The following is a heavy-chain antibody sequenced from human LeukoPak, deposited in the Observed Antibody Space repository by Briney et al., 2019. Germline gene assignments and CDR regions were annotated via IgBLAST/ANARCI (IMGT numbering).Heavy chain of an antibody. J-gene: IGHJ4*02. CDR1: GFSGSSNY. Sequence: GGSLRLSCAASGFSGSSNYMGWVRQAPGMGLEWVSVIYSGGSTYSADSVKGRFSISRDNSKNTMSLQMNSLRDEDTAVYYCARGGLRQQLVRGDHFDDWGQGTLATVSS. CDR3: ARGGLRQQLVRGDHFDD. V-gene: IGHV3-66*01. D-gene: IGHD6-13*01. CDR2: IYSGGST.